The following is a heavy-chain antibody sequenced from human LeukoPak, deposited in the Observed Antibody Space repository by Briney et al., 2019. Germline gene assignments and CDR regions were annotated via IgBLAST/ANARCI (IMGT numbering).Heavy chain of an antibody. CDR1: GGSFSGYY. Sequence: PSETLSLTCAVYGGSFSGYYWSWIRQPPGKELEWIGEINHSGSTNYNPSLKSRVTISVDTSKNQFSLKLSSVTAADTAVYYCARGLAGLYYMDVWGKGTTVTVSS. V-gene: IGHV4-34*01. CDR3: ARGLAGLYYMDV. CDR2: INHSGST. D-gene: IGHD1-14*01. J-gene: IGHJ6*03.